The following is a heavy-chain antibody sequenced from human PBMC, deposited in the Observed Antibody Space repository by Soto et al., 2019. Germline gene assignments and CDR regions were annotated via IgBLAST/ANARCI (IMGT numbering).Heavy chain of an antibody. J-gene: IGHJ6*02. V-gene: IGHV3-64D*06. CDR2: ISSNGGST. CDR1: VFTFSSYA. CDR3: VKGSGYDTYYYYYGMDV. D-gene: IGHD5-12*01. Sequence: GALRLSGSASVFTFSSYAMHWVRQAPGKGLEYVSAISSNGGSTYYADSVKGRFTISRDNSKNTLYLQMSSLRAEDTAVYYCVKGSGYDTYYYYYGMDVWGQGTTVTVSS.